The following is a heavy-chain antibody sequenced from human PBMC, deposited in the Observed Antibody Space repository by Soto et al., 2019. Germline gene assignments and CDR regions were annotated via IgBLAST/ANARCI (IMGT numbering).Heavy chain of an antibody. CDR3: ARSFPRRLRYCSSTSCYEY. Sequence: QVQLQESGPGLVKPSQTLSLTCTVSGGSISSGGYYWSWIRQHPGKGPEWIGYIYYSGSTYYNPSRKRRVTKSVDKSKNQFSLKMSSVTAADTAVYYCARSFPRRLRYCSSTSCYEYWGQGTLVTVSS. J-gene: IGHJ4*02. CDR1: GGSISSGGYY. CDR2: IYYSGST. D-gene: IGHD2-2*01. V-gene: IGHV4-31*03.